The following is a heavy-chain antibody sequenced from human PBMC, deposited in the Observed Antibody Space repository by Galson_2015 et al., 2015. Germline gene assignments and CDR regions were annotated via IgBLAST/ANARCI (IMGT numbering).Heavy chain of an antibody. CDR3: ARATTVTTLVYYYYYYGMDV. Sequence: KASGGTFSSYAISWVRQAPGQGLEWMGGIIPIFGTANYAQKFQGRVTITADESTSTAYMELSSLRSEDTAVYYCARATTVTTLVYYYYYYGMDVWGQGTTVTVSS. D-gene: IGHD4-17*01. V-gene: IGHV1-69*01. CDR2: IIPIFGTA. J-gene: IGHJ6*02. CDR1: GGTFSSYA.